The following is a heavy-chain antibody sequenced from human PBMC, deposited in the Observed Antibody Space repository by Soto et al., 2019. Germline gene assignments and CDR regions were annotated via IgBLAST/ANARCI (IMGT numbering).Heavy chain of an antibody. CDR2: IIPRFGTA. Sequence: ASVKVSCKASGGTFSSYAISWVRQAPGQGLEWVGGIIPRFGTANYAQKFQGRVTITADESTSTAYMELSSLRSEDTAMYHCAKVKYDSSGYYRNFDYWGQGTLVTVSS. CDR3: AKVKYDSSGYYRNFDY. CDR1: GGTFSSYA. D-gene: IGHD3-22*01. J-gene: IGHJ4*02. V-gene: IGHV1-69*13.